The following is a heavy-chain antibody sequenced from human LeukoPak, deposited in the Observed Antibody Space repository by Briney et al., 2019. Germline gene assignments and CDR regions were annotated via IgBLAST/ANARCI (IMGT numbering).Heavy chain of an antibody. CDR2: IYYSGGT. Sequence: SETLSLTCTVSGGSISSYYWSWIRQPPGKGLEWIAYIYYSGGTNYNPSLKSRVTISVDTSKNQFSLKLSSVTAADTAVYYCARVEEGYGSGRRENYYYYYMDVWGKGTTVTISS. D-gene: IGHD3-10*01. CDR3: ARVEEGYGSGRRENYYYYYMDV. J-gene: IGHJ6*03. V-gene: IGHV4-59*01. CDR1: GGSISSYY.